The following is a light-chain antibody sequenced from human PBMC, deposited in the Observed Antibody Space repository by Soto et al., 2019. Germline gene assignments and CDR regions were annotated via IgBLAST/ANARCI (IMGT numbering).Light chain of an antibody. V-gene: IGLV2-14*01. CDR2: EVT. CDR1: SSDIGGYNA. Sequence: SVLTQPASVSGSPGQTITISCTGTSSDIGGYNAVSWYQHHPGKAPKLIIYEVTHRPSGVSDRFSASKSGNTASLTISGLQAEDEADYYCNSFRASHLEVFGPRTKVTV. CDR3: NSFRASHLEV. J-gene: IGLJ1*01.